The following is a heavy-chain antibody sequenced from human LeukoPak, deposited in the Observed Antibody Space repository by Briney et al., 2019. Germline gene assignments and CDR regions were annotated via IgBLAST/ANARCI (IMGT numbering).Heavy chain of an antibody. CDR3: ARKSGSSGYPFDY. CDR2: STSSSSAI. CDR1: GFAFSSYS. Sequence: GGSLRLSXAASGFAFSSYSMNWVCQAPGKGLEWVSYSTSSSSAIYYADSVKGRFTISRDNAKNSLYLQMNSLRAEDTAVYYCARKSGSSGYPFDYWGQGTVVTVSS. D-gene: IGHD3-22*01. V-gene: IGHV3-48*01. J-gene: IGHJ4*02.